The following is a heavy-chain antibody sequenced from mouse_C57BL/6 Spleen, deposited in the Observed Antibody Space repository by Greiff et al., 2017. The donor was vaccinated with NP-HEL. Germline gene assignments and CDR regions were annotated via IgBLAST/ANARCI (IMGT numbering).Heavy chain of an antibody. D-gene: IGHD2-2*01. CDR3: ARGGLYYYAMDY. V-gene: IGHV1-26*01. CDR2: INPNNGGT. CDR1: GYTFTDYY. Sequence: LQQSGPELVKPGASVKISCKASGYTFTDYYMNWVKQSHGKSLEWIGDINPNNGGTSYNQKFKGKATLTVDKSSSTAYMELRSLTSEDSAVYYCARGGLYYYAMDYWGQGTSVTVSS. J-gene: IGHJ4*01.